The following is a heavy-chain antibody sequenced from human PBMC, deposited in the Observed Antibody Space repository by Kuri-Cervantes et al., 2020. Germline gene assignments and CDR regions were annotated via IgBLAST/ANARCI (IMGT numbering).Heavy chain of an antibody. V-gene: IGHV4-39*01. D-gene: IGHD6-19*01. CDR2: IYYSGST. Sequence: SETLSLTCTVSGGSISSSSYYWGWIRQPPGKGLEWIGSIYYSGSTYYNPSLKSRVTISVDTSKNQFSLKLSSVTAADTAVYYCASLGLAIAVLDYWGQGTLVIVSS. J-gene: IGHJ4*02. CDR3: ASLGLAIAVLDY. CDR1: GGSISSSSYY.